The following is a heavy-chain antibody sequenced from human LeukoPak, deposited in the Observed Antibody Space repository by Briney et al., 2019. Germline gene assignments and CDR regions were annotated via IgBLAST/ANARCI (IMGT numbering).Heavy chain of an antibody. Sequence: GASVKVSCKTSGYTFTDYYLHWVRQAPGQGLEWMGWINPNTGGTNYAQKFQGRVTMTRDASISTAYMELSRLTSDDTAVYYCARPSKWDLTLWGQGTLVTVSS. CDR1: GYTFTDYY. CDR3: ARPSKWDLTL. V-gene: IGHV1-2*02. J-gene: IGHJ4*02. CDR2: INPNTGGT. D-gene: IGHD1-26*01.